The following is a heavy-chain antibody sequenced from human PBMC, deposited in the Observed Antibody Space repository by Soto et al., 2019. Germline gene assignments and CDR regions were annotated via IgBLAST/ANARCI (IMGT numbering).Heavy chain of an antibody. D-gene: IGHD3-22*01. J-gene: IGHJ4*02. Sequence: PSDTLSLTCTVSGSSISSGGYYWSWIRQHPGKGLEWIGYIYCSGSTYYNSSLKSRVTISVDTSKNQFSLKLSSVTAADTAVYYCARVWDSCWPNFDHWGQATLATVSS. CDR2: IYCSGST. CDR1: GSSISSGGYY. V-gene: IGHV4-31*03. CDR3: ARVWDSCWPNFDH.